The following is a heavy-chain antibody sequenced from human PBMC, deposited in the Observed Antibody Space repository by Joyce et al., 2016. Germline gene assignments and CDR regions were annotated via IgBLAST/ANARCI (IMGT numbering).Heavy chain of an antibody. V-gene: IGHV3-15*01. J-gene: IGHJ4*02. CDR2: IKSKAAGGTT. D-gene: IGHD4-23*01. CDR1: GFPFSNAW. CDR3: TADLPGGISDYFDY. Sequence: EVQVVESGGDLVQPGESLRLSCAASGFPFSNAWMSWVRQAPGKGLEWIARIKSKAAGGTTDYAAPVKGRFTISRDDSNNMLYLQMNSLKTEDTAVYYCTADLPGGISDYFDYWGQGTLVTVSS.